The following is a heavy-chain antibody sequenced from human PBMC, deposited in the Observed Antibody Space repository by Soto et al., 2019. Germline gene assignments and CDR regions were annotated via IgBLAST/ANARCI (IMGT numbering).Heavy chain of an antibody. CDR2: ISGSGGST. J-gene: IGHJ4*02. CDR1: GFTFSSYA. V-gene: IGHV3-23*01. D-gene: IGHD3-22*01. CDR3: AKQPGLVVSTTL. Sequence: EVQLLESGGGLVQPGGSLRLSCVASGFTFSSYAMNWVRQAPGKGLEWVSGISGSGGSTYYAESVKGRFNISRDNPKNTLYLQRNTLRAVDPAVLYFAKQPGLVVSTTLWGQGTLVSVSS.